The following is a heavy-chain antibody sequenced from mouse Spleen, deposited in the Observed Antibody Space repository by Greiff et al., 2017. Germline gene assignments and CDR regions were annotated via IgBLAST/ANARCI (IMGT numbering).Heavy chain of an antibody. V-gene: IGHV5-9-4*01. Sequence: EVKLVESGGGLVKPGGSLKLSCAASGFTFSSYAMSWVRQSPEKRLEWVAEISSGGSYTYYPDTVTGRFTISRDNAKNTLYLEMSSLRSEDTAMYYCARHDRYDVFAYWGQGTLVTVSA. D-gene: IGHD2-14*01. CDR3: ARHDRYDVFAY. CDR1: GFTFSSYA. J-gene: IGHJ3*01. CDR2: ISSGGSYT.